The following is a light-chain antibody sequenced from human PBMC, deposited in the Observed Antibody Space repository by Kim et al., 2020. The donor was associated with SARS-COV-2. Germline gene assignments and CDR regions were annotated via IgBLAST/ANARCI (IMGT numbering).Light chain of an antibody. Sequence: VSPGERATLSCRASQSVSSNLAWYQQKPGQAPRLLIYGASTRATGIPARFSGSGSGTEFTLTISSLQSEDFAVYYCQQYNNWPLTFGQGTRLEIK. CDR3: QQYNNWPLT. CDR1: QSVSSN. J-gene: IGKJ5*01. CDR2: GAS. V-gene: IGKV3-15*01.